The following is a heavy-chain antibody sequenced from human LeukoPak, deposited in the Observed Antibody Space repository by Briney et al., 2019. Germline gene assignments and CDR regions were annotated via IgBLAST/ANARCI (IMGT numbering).Heavy chain of an antibody. CDR3: AKSSSRLDTSSFEY. D-gene: IGHD5-18*01. V-gene: IGHV3-30*02. Sequence: GGSLRLSCAASGFTFSSYGIHWVRQAPGKGLEWVTFIQYDGSNKYADSVKGRFTISRDNSKNVLYLQMNSLRAEDTALYYCAKSSSRLDTSSFEYWGQGTLDTVSS. J-gene: IGHJ4*02. CDR1: GFTFSSYG. CDR2: IQYDGSNK.